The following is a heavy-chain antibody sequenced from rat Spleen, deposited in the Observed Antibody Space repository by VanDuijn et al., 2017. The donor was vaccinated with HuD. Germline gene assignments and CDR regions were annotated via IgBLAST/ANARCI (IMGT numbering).Heavy chain of an antibody. V-gene: IGHV5-7*01. CDR3: TRGWDRFDY. D-gene: IGHD5-1*01. CDR1: GFTFSDYN. J-gene: IGHJ2*01. CDR2: IIYDSIST. Sequence: EVQLVESGGGLVQPGRSLKLSCAASGFTFSDYNLAWVRQAPKKGLEWVANIIYDSISTYHRDSVKGRFSISRDDAKTTLCLKVDGLRSEDTATYYCTRGWDRFDYWGQGVLVTVSS.